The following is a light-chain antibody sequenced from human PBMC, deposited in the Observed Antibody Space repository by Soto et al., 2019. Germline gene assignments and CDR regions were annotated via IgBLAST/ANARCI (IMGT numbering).Light chain of an antibody. J-gene: IGKJ5*01. CDR1: QNINSW. Sequence: DIHMTQSPSTLSASVGDRVTITCRASQNINSWLAWYQQKPGKAPKLLIYEASSLEKGVPARFGGSGSGTDFTLAISSLQPEDFATYYCQQFNNYLSTFGQGTRLEIK. CDR3: QQFNNYLST. CDR2: EAS. V-gene: IGKV1-5*03.